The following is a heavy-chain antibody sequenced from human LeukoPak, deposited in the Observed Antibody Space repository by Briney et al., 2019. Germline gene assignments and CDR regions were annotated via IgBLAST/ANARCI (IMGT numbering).Heavy chain of an antibody. CDR2: IWYDGSNK. Sequence: GRSLRLSCAASGFTFSSYGMHWVRQAPGKGLEWVAVIWYDGSNKYYADSVKGRFTISRDNSENTVYLQVSSLRAEDTAVYYCARDRYSDYGGVYDFWGRGTLVTVSS. J-gene: IGHJ1*01. CDR3: ARDRYSDYGGVYDF. V-gene: IGHV3-33*01. CDR1: GFTFSSYG. D-gene: IGHD3/OR15-3a*01.